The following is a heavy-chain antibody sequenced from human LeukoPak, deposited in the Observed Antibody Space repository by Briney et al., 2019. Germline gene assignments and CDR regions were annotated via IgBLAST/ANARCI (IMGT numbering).Heavy chain of an antibody. CDR2: INWNGGSP. V-gene: IGHV3-20*04. Sequence: GGSLRLSCAASGFTFDDYAMSWVRQAPGKGLEWVSRINWNGGSPGYADSVRGRFTISRDNAKNSLYLQMNSLRAEDTALYYCARVMTTSLRSFDYWGQGTLVTVSS. CDR3: ARVMTTSLRSFDY. J-gene: IGHJ4*02. D-gene: IGHD4-11*01. CDR1: GFTFDDYA.